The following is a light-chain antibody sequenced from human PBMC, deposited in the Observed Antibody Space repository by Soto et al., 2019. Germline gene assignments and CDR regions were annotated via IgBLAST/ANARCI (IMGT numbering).Light chain of an antibody. CDR3: SSYTGGNTYWI. V-gene: IGLV2-14*01. CDR1: SSDIGAYNY. CDR2: EVS. J-gene: IGLJ3*02. Sequence: QSVLTQPVSVSGSPGQSITISCTGTSSDIGAYNYVSWYQQHPGKAPKVIIFEVSNRPSGVSNRFSGSKSGNTASLTISGLQPEDEADYHCSSYTGGNTYWIFGGGTKLTVL.